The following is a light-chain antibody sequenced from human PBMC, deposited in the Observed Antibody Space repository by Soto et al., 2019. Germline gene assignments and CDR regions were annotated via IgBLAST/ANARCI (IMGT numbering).Light chain of an antibody. CDR2: DAS. CDR3: HQYNTYSQT. Sequence: DIQMTQSPSMLSASVGDRVTIACRASQSIRRWLAWYQQKPGKAPKLLIFDASTLESGVPSRFSGRGSETEFTLTISSLQPEDFATYYCHQYNTYSQTFGQGTKVDIK. J-gene: IGKJ1*01. CDR1: QSIRRW. V-gene: IGKV1-5*01.